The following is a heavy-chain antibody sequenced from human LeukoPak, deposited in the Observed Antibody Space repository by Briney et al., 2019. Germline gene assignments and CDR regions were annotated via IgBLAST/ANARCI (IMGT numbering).Heavy chain of an antibody. CDR2: IYSGGST. CDR1: GFTVSSNY. V-gene: IGHV3-53*01. D-gene: IGHD3-3*01. Sequence: GGSLRLSCAASGFTVSSNYMSWVRQAPGKGLEWVSVIYSGGSTYYADSVKGRFTISRDNSKNTLYLQMNSLRAEDTAVYYCARARFKYDFWSGSAFDIWGQGTMVTVSS. CDR3: ARARFKYDFWSGSAFDI. J-gene: IGHJ3*02.